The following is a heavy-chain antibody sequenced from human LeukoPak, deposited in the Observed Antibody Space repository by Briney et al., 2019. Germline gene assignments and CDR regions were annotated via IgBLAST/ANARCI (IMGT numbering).Heavy chain of an antibody. CDR1: GYSSSSGYY. V-gene: IGHV4-38-2*02. D-gene: IGHD5-24*01. J-gene: IGHJ4*02. Sequence: SETLSLTCTVFGYSSSSGYYWGWIRQLPGKGLEWIGSIYHSGSTYYNPSLKSRVTISVDTSKNQFSLKLSSVTAADTAVYYCAREVGEDGYNPFDYWGQGTLVTVSS. CDR3: AREVGEDGYNPFDY. CDR2: IYHSGST.